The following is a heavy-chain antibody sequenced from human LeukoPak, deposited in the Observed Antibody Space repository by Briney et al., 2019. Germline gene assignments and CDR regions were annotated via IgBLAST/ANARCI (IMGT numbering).Heavy chain of an antibody. CDR2: IKGDGREE. CDR1: GFTFSSYW. D-gene: IGHD7-27*01. CDR3: VSDRDWGFDS. Sequence: PGGSLRLSCVVSGFTFSSYWMAWVRQAPGKGLEWVANIKGDGREERYVDSVKGRFTISRDNTKNSLYLQMNSLRDEDTAVYYCVSDRDWGFDSWGQGTLVTVSS. V-gene: IGHV3-7*01. J-gene: IGHJ4*02.